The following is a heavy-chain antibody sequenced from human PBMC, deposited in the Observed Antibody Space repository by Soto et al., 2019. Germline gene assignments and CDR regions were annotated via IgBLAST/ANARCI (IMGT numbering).Heavy chain of an antibody. CDR2: MNPNTGNT. D-gene: IGHD1-26*01. CDR1: GYTFTSYD. Sequence: QVQRVQSWAEVKKPGASVKVSCKASGYTFTSYDINWVRQATGQGLEWMGWMNPNTGNTGYAQKFKGRVTMTRNTSISTAYMELSSLRSAATAVYYCARERSGSSDYWGQGPLVTVSS. CDR3: ARERSGSSDY. J-gene: IGHJ4*02. V-gene: IGHV1-8*01.